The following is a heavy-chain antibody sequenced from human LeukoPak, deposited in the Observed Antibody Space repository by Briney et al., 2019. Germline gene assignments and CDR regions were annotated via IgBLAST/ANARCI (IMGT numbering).Heavy chain of an antibody. J-gene: IGHJ2*01. V-gene: IGHV1-18*01. Sequence: ASVKVSCKASGYTFTNYGISWVRQAPGQGFEWMGWISGYNGNTNYAQKFQGRVTMTTDTSTSTAYMELRSLRSDDTAVYYCARAPDTGKNCYFDLWGRGTLVTVSS. D-gene: IGHD1-14*01. CDR1: GYTFTNYG. CDR2: ISGYNGNT. CDR3: ARAPDTGKNCYFDL.